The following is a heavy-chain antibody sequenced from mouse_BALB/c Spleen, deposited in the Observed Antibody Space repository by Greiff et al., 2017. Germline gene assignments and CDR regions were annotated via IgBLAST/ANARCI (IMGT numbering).Heavy chain of an antibody. CDR1: GYTFTSYW. CDR2: INPSTGYP. J-gene: IGHJ3*01. V-gene: IGHV1-7*01. Sequence: QVQLQQSGAELAKPGASVKMSCKASGYTFTSYWMHWVKQRPGQGLEWIGYINPSTGYPEYNQKFTDKATLTADKSSSTAYMQLSSLTSEDSAVYYCARSPTGTMAYWGQGTLVTVSA. D-gene: IGHD4-1*02. CDR3: ARSPTGTMAY.